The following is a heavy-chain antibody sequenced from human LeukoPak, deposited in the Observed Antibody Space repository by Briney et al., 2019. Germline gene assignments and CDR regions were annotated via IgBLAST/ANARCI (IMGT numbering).Heavy chain of an antibody. Sequence: SETLSLTCTVSGGSISSGGYYWSWIRQHPGKGLEWIGYIYYSGSTNYNPSLKSRVTISVDTSKNQFSLKLSSVTAADTAVYYCARHSVAGTNWFDPWGQGTLVTVSS. CDR2: IYYSGST. CDR1: GGSISSGGYY. CDR3: ARHSVAGTNWFDP. D-gene: IGHD6-19*01. J-gene: IGHJ5*02. V-gene: IGHV4-61*08.